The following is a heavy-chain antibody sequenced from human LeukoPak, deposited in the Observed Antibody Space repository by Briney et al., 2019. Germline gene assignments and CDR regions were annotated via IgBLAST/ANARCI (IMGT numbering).Heavy chain of an antibody. D-gene: IGHD6-19*01. CDR2: INPNSGGT. Sequence: GASVKVSCKASGYTFTGYYMHWVRQAPGRGLEWMGWINPNSGGTNYAQKFQGRVTMTRDTSISTAYMELSRLRSDDTAVYYCARSTSSRYSGGWRGFDYWGQGTLVTVSS. V-gene: IGHV1-2*02. J-gene: IGHJ4*02. CDR3: ARSTSSRYSGGWRGFDY. CDR1: GYTFTGYY.